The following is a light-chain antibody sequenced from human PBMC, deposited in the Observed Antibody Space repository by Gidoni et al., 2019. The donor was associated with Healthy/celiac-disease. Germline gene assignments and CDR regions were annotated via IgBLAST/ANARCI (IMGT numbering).Light chain of an antibody. J-gene: IGKJ1*01. CDR1: QSVSSY. Sequence: IVLTQSPATLSLSPGERASLSCRASQSVSSYLAWYQQKPGQDPRILIYDASNRATGIPARFSSSGSETDFTLTISSLEPEDFAVYYCQQRSNWPPAWTFGQGTKVEIK. CDR2: DAS. V-gene: IGKV3-11*01. CDR3: QQRSNWPPAWT.